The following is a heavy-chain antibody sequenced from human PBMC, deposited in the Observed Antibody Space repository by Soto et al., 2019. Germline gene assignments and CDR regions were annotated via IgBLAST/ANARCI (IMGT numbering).Heavy chain of an antibody. Sequence: SETLSLTCTVSGGSVSSGSYYWSWIRQPPGKGLEWIGYIYYSGSTNYNPSLKSRVTISVDTSKNQFSLKLSSVTAADTAVYYCATLTYYYDIYGMDVWGQGTTVTVSS. D-gene: IGHD3-10*01. J-gene: IGHJ6*02. CDR1: GGSVSSGSYY. CDR2: IYYSGST. V-gene: IGHV4-61*01. CDR3: ATLTYYYDIYGMDV.